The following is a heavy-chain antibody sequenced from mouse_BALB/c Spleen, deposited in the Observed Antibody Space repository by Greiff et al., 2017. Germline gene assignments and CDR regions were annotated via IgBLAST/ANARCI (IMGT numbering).Heavy chain of an antibody. CDR2: INSDGGST. CDR3: WGGSSGWFAY. Sequence: EVHLVESGGGLVQPGESLKLSCESTEYEFPSHDMSWVRKTPEKRLEWVAAINSDGGSTYYPDTMERRFIIYRDNTKKTLYLQMSSLRSEDTALYYWWGGSSGWFAYWGQGTPVTVSA. D-gene: IGHD1-1*01. CDR1: EYEFPSHD. V-gene: IGHV5-2*01. J-gene: IGHJ3*01.